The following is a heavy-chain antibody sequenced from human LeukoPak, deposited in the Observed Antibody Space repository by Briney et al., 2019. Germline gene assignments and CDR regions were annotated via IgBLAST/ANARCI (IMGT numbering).Heavy chain of an antibody. D-gene: IGHD3-3*02. J-gene: IGHJ5*02. V-gene: IGHV4-34*01. CDR2: INHSGST. CDR3: ARGPKGPHLSWFDP. Sequence: EINHSGSTNYNPSLKSRVTISVDTSKNQFSLKLSSVTAADTAVYYCARGPKGPHLSWFDPWGQGTLVTVSS.